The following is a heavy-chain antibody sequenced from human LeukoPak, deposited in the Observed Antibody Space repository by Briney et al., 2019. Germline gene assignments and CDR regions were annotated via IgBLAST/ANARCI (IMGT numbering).Heavy chain of an antibody. Sequence: SVKVSCKASGGTFSSYAISWVRQAPGQGLEWMGRIIPILGIANYAQKFQGRVTMTRNTSISTAYMELSSLRSEDTAVYYCARGRGLQDYWGQGTLVTVSS. V-gene: IGHV1-69*04. CDR1: GGTFSSYA. CDR3: ARGRGLQDY. D-gene: IGHD4-17*01. CDR2: IIPILGIA. J-gene: IGHJ4*02.